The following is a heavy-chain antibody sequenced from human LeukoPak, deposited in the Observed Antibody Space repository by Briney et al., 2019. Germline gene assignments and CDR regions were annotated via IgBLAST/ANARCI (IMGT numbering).Heavy chain of an antibody. CDR2: ISGSGGST. V-gene: IGHV3-23*01. D-gene: IGHD3-22*01. CDR3: AKEAKITMIVVVTRGGAFDI. J-gene: IGHJ3*02. CDR1: GFTFGSYA. Sequence: GGSLRLSCAASGFTFGSYAMSWVRQAPGKGLEWVSAISGSGGSTYYADSVKGRFTISRDNSKNTLYLQMNSLRAEDTAVYYCAKEAKITMIVVVTRGGAFDIWGQGTMVTVSS.